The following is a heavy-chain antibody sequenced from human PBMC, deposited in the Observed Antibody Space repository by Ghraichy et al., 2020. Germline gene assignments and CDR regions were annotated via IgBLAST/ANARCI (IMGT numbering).Heavy chain of an antibody. CDR1: GFAFSGYG. CDR2: VWSDGITK. Sequence: GGSLRLSCAASGFAFSGYGMHWVRQAPGKGLEWVAVVWSDGITKYYVDSVKGRFTISRDNSKNTLYLQMNSLEVDDTAVYYCTRGAAQRQFDYWGQGTLVTVSS. CDR3: TRGAAQRQFDY. V-gene: IGHV3-33*01. J-gene: IGHJ4*02.